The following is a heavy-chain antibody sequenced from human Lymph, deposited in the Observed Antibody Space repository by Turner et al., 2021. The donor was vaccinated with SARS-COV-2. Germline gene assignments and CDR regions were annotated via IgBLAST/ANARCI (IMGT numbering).Heavy chain of an antibody. CDR3: ARDVERYNDFWSGYSGEYGLDV. CDR1: GYTFTGYY. Sequence: QVQLVQSGAEVKKPGASVKVSCKASGYTFTGYYMHWVRQAPGQGLEWMGWINPNSGGTNYAQKFQGRVTMTRDTSISTAYMELSRLRSDDTAVYYCARDVERYNDFWSGYSGEYGLDVWGQGTTVTVSS. J-gene: IGHJ6*02. V-gene: IGHV1-2*02. CDR2: INPNSGGT. D-gene: IGHD3-3*01.